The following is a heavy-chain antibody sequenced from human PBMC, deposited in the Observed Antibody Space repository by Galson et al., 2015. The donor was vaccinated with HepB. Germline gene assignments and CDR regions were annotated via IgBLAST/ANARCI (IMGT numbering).Heavy chain of an antibody. CDR2: IGITSDT. D-gene: IGHD2-2*01. J-gene: IGHJ4*02. V-gene: IGHV3-13*04. CDR1: GFTFSTSD. Sequence: SLRLSCAASGFTFSTSDFHWVRQAAGKDLEWVSAIGITSDTHYPDSVKGRFTISRENGRRSVYLQMNGLRAGDTAIYYCARAAPGFTASHHLDHGGQGILVTVSS. CDR3: ARAAPGFTASHHLDH.